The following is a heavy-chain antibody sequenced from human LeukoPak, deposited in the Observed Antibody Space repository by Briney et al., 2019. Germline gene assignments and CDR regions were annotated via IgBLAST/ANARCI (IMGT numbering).Heavy chain of an antibody. CDR2: ISYAGSNK. D-gene: IGHD6-19*01. CDR1: GFTFSSYT. J-gene: IGHJ4*02. V-gene: IGHV3-30-3*01. CDR3: ARDNSGWFDY. Sequence: PGGSLRLSCAASGFTFSSYTMHWVRQAPGKGLEWVAVISYAGSNKYYADSVKGRFTISRDNSKNTLYLQMNSLRAEDTAVYYCARDNSGWFDYWGQGTLVTVSS.